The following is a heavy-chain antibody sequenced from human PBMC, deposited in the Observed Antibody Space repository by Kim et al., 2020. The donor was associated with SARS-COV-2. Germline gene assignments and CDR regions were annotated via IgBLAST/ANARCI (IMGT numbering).Heavy chain of an antibody. CDR2: IISSGSTI. J-gene: IGHJ4*02. Sequence: GGSLRLSCAASGFTFSSYEMNWVRQAPGKGLEWVSYIISSGSTIYYADSVKGRFTISRDNAKNSLYLQMNSLRAEDTAVYYCAREGGGIRSFDYWGQGTLVTVSS. V-gene: IGHV3-48*03. CDR1: GFTFSSYE. CDR3: AREGGGIRSFDY. D-gene: IGHD3-16*01.